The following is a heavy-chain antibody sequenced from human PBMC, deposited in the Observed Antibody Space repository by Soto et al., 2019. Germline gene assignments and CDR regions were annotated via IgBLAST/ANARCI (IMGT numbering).Heavy chain of an antibody. CDR3: ARDHTSSGWTVWYFDL. J-gene: IGHJ2*01. D-gene: IGHD6-19*01. V-gene: IGHV3-30*01. CDR1: GFTFRNSA. Sequence: QLVESGGGVVQPGKSLTLSCEASGFTFRNSALHWVRQAPGKGLEWVAALSSDETNEKYAASVKGRFTISRDNSKNTLYLQMNSLTAEDTAVYYCARDHTSSGWTVWYFDLWGRGTLVTVSS. CDR2: LSSDETNE.